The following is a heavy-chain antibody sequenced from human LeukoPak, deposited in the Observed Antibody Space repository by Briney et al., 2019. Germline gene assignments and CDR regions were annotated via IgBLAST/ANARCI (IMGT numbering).Heavy chain of an antibody. CDR1: GGTFSSYA. Sequence: GASVKVSCKASGGTFSSYAISWVRQAPGQGLEWIGRIIPIFGIANYAQKFQGRVTITADKSTSTAYMELSSLRSEDTAVYYCARVPPARNDYSNYVDYYGMDVWGQGTTVTVSS. V-gene: IGHV1-69*04. D-gene: IGHD4-11*01. CDR2: IIPIFGIA. J-gene: IGHJ6*02. CDR3: ARVPPARNDYSNYVDYYGMDV.